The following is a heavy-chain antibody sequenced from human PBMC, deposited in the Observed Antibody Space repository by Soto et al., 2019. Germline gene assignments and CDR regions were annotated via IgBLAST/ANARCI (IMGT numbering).Heavy chain of an antibody. Sequence: EVQLVESGGGLVKPGGSVRLSCAASGFTFSNAWMSWVRQAPGKGLEWVGRIKSKSAGGTTEYDAPVKDRFNISRDDSKNTLYLQMNSLKIEDPAVYYCARGHRSSGKIFDSWSQGTKVIVSS. CDR3: ARGHRSSGKIFDS. D-gene: IGHD3-22*01. V-gene: IGHV3-15*01. CDR1: GFTFSNAW. J-gene: IGHJ4*02. CDR2: IKSKSAGGTT.